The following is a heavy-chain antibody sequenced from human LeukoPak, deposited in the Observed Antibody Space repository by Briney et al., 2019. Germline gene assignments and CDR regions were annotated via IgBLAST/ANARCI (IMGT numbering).Heavy chain of an antibody. V-gene: IGHV3-11*06. CDR1: GFTFSDYY. D-gene: IGHD2-21*02. J-gene: IGHJ4*02. Sequence: GGSLRLSCAASGFTFSDYYMTWIRQAPGKGLEWVSYISSGGSYTDYADSVKGRFTISRDNAKNSLYLQMNSLRDEDTAVYYCAKAVVTAFDYWGQGTLVTVSS. CDR3: AKAVVTAFDY. CDR2: ISSGGSYT.